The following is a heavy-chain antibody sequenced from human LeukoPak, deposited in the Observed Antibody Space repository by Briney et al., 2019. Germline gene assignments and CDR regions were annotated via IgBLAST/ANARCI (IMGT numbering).Heavy chain of an antibody. CDR1: GFTVSSNY. Sequence: GRSLRLSCAASGFTVSSNYMSWVRQAPGKGLEWVSVIYSGGSTYYADSVKGRFTISRDNSKNTLYLQMNSLRAEDTAVYYCARGGPYDYDILTGPIGDAFDIWGQGTMVTVSS. D-gene: IGHD3-9*01. CDR3: ARGGPYDYDILTGPIGDAFDI. J-gene: IGHJ3*02. V-gene: IGHV3-53*01. CDR2: IYSGGST.